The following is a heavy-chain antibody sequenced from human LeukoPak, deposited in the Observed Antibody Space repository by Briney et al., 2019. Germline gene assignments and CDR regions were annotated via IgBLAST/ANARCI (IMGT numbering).Heavy chain of an antibody. V-gene: IGHV1-18*01. CDR2: ISAYNGNT. CDR3: ARDPSILTGYPYDAFDI. CDR1: GYTFTSYG. D-gene: IGHD3-9*01. Sequence: ASVKVSCKASGYTFTSYGISWVRQAPGQGLEWMGWISAYNGNTNYAQKLQGRVTMTTDTSTSTAYMELRSLRSDDTAVYYCARDPSILTGYPYDAFDIWGQGTMVTVSS. J-gene: IGHJ3*02.